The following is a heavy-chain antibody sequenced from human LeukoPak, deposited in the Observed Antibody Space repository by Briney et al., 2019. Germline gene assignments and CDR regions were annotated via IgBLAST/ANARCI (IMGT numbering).Heavy chain of an antibody. D-gene: IGHD3-9*01. V-gene: IGHV3-30*18. CDR3: AKGLVIKSGYLDY. Sequence: GSLRLSCAASGFTFSSYGMHWVRQAPGKGLEWVAVISYDGSNKYYADSVKGRFTISRDNSKNTLYLQMNSLRAEDTAVYYCAKGLVIKSGYLDYWGQGTLVTVSS. CDR1: GFTFSSYG. CDR2: ISYDGSNK. J-gene: IGHJ4*02.